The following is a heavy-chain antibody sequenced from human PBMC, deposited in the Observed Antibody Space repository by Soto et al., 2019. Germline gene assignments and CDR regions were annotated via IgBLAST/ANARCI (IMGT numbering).Heavy chain of an antibody. CDR2: ISAYNGNT. CDR1: GYTFTSYG. D-gene: IGHD2-15*01. V-gene: IGHV1-18*01. CDR3: ARDRCSGGSCKGWFDP. Sequence: ASVKVSCKASGYTFTSYGISWVRQAPGQGLEWMGWISAYNGNTNYAQKLQGRVTMTTDTSTSTAYMELRSLRSDDTAVYYCARDRCSGGSCKGWFDPRGQGTLVTVSS. J-gene: IGHJ5*02.